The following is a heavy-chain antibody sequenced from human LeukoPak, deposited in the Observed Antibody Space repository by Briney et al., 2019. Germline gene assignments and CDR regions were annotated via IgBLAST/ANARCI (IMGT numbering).Heavy chain of an antibody. V-gene: IGHV4-4*07. J-gene: IGHJ4*02. CDR3: ARDSSLTNYDFWSGYSSYFDY. CDR1: GGSISSYY. Sequence: SETLSLTCTVSGGSISSYYWSWIRQPAGKGLEWIGRIYTSGSTNYNPSLKSRVTMSVDTSKNQFSLKLSSVTAADTAVYYCARDSSLTNYDFWSGYSSYFDYWGQGTLVTVSS. CDR2: IYTSGST. D-gene: IGHD3-3*01.